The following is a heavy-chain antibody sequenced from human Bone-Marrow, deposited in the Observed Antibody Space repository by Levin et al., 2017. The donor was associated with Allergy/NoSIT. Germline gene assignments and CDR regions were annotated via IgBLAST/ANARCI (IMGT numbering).Heavy chain of an antibody. CDR3: ARRGYNWNQDPLYYFDY. D-gene: IGHD1-20*01. V-gene: IGHV4-39*01. Sequence: SETLSLTCTVSGGSISSSSYYWGWIRQPPGKGLEWIGSIYYSGSTYYNPSLKSRVTISVDTSKNQFSLKLSSVTAADTAVYYCARRGYNWNQDPLYYFDYWGQGTLVTVSS. CDR2: IYYSGST. J-gene: IGHJ4*02. CDR1: GGSISSSSYY.